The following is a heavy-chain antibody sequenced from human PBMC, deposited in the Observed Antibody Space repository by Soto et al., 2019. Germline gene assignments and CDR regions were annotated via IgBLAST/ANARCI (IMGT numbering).Heavy chain of an antibody. V-gene: IGHV4-61*01. CDR2: IYFTGST. Sequence: KPSETLSLTCTVSGGAVSSGTYYWSWIRQPPGKGLEWIGHIYFTGSTNYNPSLKSRVTMSLDTSRNQFSLKLSSVTAADTAVYYCTRGPPRVQWFDPWGLGTLVTV. CDR1: GGAVSSGTYY. CDR3: TRGPPRVQWFDP. J-gene: IGHJ5*02.